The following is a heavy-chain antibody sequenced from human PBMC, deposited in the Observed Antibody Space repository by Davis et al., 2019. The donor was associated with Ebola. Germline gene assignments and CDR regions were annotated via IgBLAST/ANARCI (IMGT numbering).Heavy chain of an antibody. Sequence: ASAKVSCKASGYTFTNYDINWVRQATRQGLEWMGWMNPYSGNAGYAQKFQGRVSMTRTTSISTAYMELSSLSSEDTAVYYCTRAPPGSNWNYGGNWFDPWGQGTLVTVSS. CDR2: MNPYSGNA. J-gene: IGHJ5*02. CDR1: GYTFTNYD. V-gene: IGHV1-8*01. D-gene: IGHD1-7*01. CDR3: TRAPPGSNWNYGGNWFDP.